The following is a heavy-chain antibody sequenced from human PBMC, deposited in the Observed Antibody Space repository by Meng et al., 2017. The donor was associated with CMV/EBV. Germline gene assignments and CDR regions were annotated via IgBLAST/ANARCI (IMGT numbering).Heavy chain of an antibody. D-gene: IGHD3-3*01. CDR1: GFTVSSNY. Sequence: GESLKISCAASGFTVSSNYMDWVRQAPGKGLEWVSVIYSGGTTKYADSVKGRFIISRDNSKNTLSLQVNSLRSDDTAVYYCAREEGTYYDFWSGQNWFDPWGQGTLVTVSS. V-gene: IGHV3-53*05. J-gene: IGHJ5*02. CDR3: AREEGTYYDFWSGQNWFDP. CDR2: IYSGGTT.